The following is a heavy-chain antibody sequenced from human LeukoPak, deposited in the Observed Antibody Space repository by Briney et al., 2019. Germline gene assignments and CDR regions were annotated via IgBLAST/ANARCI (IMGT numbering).Heavy chain of an antibody. CDR2: ISAYNGNT. D-gene: IGHD1-26*01. J-gene: IGHJ4*02. CDR1: GYTLTSYG. Sequence: ASVKVSCKASGYTLTSYGIDWVRQAPGQGLEWRGWISAYNGNTNYAQKLQGRVTMTTDTSTSTVYMELSSLRSEDTAVYYCARPSDSLLGAFDSWGQGTLVTVSS. CDR3: ARPSDSLLGAFDS. V-gene: IGHV1-18*01.